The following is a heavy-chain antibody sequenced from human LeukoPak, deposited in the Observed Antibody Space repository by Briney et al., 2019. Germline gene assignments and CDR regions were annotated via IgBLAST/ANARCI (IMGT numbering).Heavy chain of an antibody. Sequence: GGSLRLSCAASGFTLSTYEMHWVRQAPGKGLEWVAVISNDGRNKDYADSVKGRFTISRDNSKNTLYVQMNSLRAEDTAVYYCARDRDCSSIICYNAFDIWGQGTMVTVSS. CDR1: GFTLSTYE. CDR2: ISNDGRNK. J-gene: IGHJ3*02. CDR3: ARDRDCSSIICYNAFDI. V-gene: IGHV3-30*01. D-gene: IGHD2-2*01.